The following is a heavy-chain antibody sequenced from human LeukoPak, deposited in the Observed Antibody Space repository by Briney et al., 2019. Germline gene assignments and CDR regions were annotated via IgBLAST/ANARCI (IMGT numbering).Heavy chain of an antibody. V-gene: IGHV4-31*03. Sequence: SETLSLTCTVSGGSIIRDGFYWSWIRQQPGKGLEWIGNIYYSGTTSYNPSLGSRFTILIDTSKNEFSLTLNSVTAADTAIYFCASAPNSKYFDFWGQGTLVTVSS. J-gene: IGHJ4*02. CDR2: IYYSGTT. CDR1: GGSIIRDGFY. CDR3: ASAPNSKYFDF. D-gene: IGHD1-1*01.